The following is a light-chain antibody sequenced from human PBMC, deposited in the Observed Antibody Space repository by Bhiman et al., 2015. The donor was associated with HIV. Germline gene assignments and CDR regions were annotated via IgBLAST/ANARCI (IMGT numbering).Light chain of an antibody. V-gene: IGLV2-11*01. CDR3: CSYGGSDMPFC. J-gene: IGLJ1*01. CDR2: DVN. Sequence: QSALTQPRSVSGSPGQSVTISCTGTSSNVGAYNYVSWYQQHPGKTPKLMIYDVNMRPSGVPDRFSGSKSGNTASLTISGLQAEDEADYCCSYGGSDMPFCFGTGTQVTVL. CDR1: SSNVGAYNY.